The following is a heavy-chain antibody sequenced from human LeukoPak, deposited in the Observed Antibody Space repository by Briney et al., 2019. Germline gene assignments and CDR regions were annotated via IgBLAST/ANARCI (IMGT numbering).Heavy chain of an antibody. V-gene: IGHV5-51*01. CDR2: IYPGDSDT. D-gene: IGHD2-2*01. CDR1: GYSFTSYW. J-gene: IGHJ6*03. CDR3: ARTYCSSTSCYHYYYMDV. Sequence: GESLKISCKGSGYSFTSYWIGWVRQMPGKGLEWMGIIYPGDSDTRYSPSLQGQVTISADKSISTAYLQWSSLKASDTAMYYCARTYCSSTSCYHYYYMDVWGKGTTVTVSS.